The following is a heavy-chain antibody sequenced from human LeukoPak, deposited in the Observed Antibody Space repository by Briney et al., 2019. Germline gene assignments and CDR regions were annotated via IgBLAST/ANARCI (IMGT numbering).Heavy chain of an antibody. CDR1: GYTFTGYY. CDR2: INPNSGGT. D-gene: IGHD3-22*01. V-gene: IGHV1-2*02. J-gene: IGHJ1*01. CDR3: ARGEFTTMIVVVTPLEYFQH. Sequence: ASVKVSCKASGYTFTGYYMHWVRQAPGQGLEWMGWINPNSGGTNYAQKFQGRVTMTRDTSISTAYMELSSLRSEDTAVYYCARGEFTTMIVVVTPLEYFQHWGQGTLVTVSS.